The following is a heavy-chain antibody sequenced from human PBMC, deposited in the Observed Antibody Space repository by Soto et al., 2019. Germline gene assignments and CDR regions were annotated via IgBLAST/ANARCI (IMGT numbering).Heavy chain of an antibody. CDR2: IIPIFGTA. D-gene: IGHD3-22*01. CDR1: GGTFSSYA. J-gene: IGHJ6*02. CDR3: ARGYYDSSGYPNYYYYGMDV. Sequence: SVKVSCKASGGTFSSYAISWVRQAPGQGLEWMGGIIPIFGTANYAQKFKGRVTITADESTSTANMELSSLRSEDTAVYYCARGYYDSSGYPNYYYYGMDVWG. V-gene: IGHV1-69*13.